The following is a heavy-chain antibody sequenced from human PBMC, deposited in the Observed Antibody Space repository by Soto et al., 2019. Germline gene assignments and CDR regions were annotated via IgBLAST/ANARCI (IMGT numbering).Heavy chain of an antibody. CDR2: IIPIFGTA. CDR3: ARDLGRTNPPIAAAGSDYYYYYYGMDV. D-gene: IGHD6-13*01. J-gene: IGHJ6*02. Sequence: VASVKVSCKASGGTFSSYAISWVRQAPGQGLEWMGGIIPIFGTANYAQKFQGRVTITADKSTSTAYMELSSLRSEDTAVYYCARDLGRTNPPIAAAGSDYYYYYYGMDVWGQGTTVTVSS. CDR1: GGTFSSYA. V-gene: IGHV1-69*06.